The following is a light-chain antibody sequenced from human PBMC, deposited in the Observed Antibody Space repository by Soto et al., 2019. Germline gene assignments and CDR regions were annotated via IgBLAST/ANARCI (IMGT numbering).Light chain of an antibody. CDR3: QQYGSSPYT. J-gene: IGKJ2*01. CDR2: GAS. CDR1: QSFNSIY. Sequence: EIVLTQSPGTLSLSPGERATLSCRASQSFNSIYLAWYQQKPGQAPRLLIYGASSRATGIPDRFSGSGSGTDFTLTISRLEPEDFAVYYCQQYGSSPYTFGLGTKLEIK. V-gene: IGKV3-20*01.